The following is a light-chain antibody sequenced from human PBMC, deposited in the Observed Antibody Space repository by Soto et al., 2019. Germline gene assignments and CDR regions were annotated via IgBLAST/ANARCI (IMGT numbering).Light chain of an antibody. CDR1: QSVNSK. J-gene: IGKJ1*01. CDR2: GAS. CDR3: QQYNDCPRT. Sequence: EIVMTQSPATLSVSPGERATLSCRASQSVNSKLAWYQQKPGQAPRLLIYGASTRATGIPARISGSGSGTECTPTISSLKSEDFAVYYCQQYNDCPRTFGPGTKVEIK. V-gene: IGKV3-15*01.